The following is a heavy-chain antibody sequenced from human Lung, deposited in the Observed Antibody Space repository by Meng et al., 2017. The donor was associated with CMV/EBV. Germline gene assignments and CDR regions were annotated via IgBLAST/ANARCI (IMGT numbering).Heavy chain of an antibody. D-gene: IGHD2-2*01. V-gene: IGHV3-21*01. J-gene: IGHJ4*02. Sequence: GGSLRLSXAASGFTFSTYRMNWVRQAPGKGLEWVSSICSSSSYIYYADSVKGRFTISRDNAKNSLYLQMNSLRAEDTAVYYCARVLGYCSSTSCASDYWGQGTLVTVSS. CDR1: GFTFSTYR. CDR2: ICSSSSYI. CDR3: ARVLGYCSSTSCASDY.